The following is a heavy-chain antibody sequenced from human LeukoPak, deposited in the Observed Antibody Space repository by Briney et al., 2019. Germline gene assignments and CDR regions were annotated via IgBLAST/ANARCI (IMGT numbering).Heavy chain of an antibody. J-gene: IGHJ4*02. V-gene: IGHV1-69*13. CDR3: AGAPVCATSGRFDY. Sequence: ASVKLSCKASGGTFSSYAISWVRQAPGHGLEWMGGIIPIFGTANYAQKFRGRVTITADESTSTAYMELSSLRSEDTAAYYCAGAPVCATSGRFDYWGRGTLVTVSS. CDR1: GGTFSSYA. CDR2: IIPIFGTA. D-gene: IGHD1-26*01.